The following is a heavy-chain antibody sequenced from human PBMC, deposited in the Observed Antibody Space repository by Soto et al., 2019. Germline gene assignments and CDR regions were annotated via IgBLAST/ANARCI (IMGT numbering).Heavy chain of an antibody. CDR3: AHLYYYDTSGYLIPDY. D-gene: IGHD3-22*01. J-gene: IGHJ4*02. Sequence: QITLKESGPTLVKPTQTLTLTCTFSGFSLSTSAVGVGWIRQPPGKALEWLALIYWDEYKRYSPSLKSRLTITKDTSKNQVVLTMTNMDPVDTATYYCAHLYYYDTSGYLIPDYWGQGTLVTVSS. CDR2: IYWDEYK. CDR1: GFSLSTSAVG. V-gene: IGHV2-5*02.